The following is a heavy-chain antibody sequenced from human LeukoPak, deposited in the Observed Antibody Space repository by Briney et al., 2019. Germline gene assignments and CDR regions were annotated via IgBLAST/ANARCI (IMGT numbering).Heavy chain of an antibody. CDR1: GGSISSYY. D-gene: IGHD6-13*01. J-gene: IGHJ3*02. CDR2: IYTSGST. V-gene: IGHV4-4*07. CDR3: ARSSEEQQLDDAFDI. Sequence: SETLSLTCTVSGGSISSYYRSWIRQPAGKGLEWIGRIYTSGSTNYNPSLKSRVTMSVDTSKNQFSLKLSSVTAADTAVYYCARSSEEQQLDDAFDIWGQGTMVTVSS.